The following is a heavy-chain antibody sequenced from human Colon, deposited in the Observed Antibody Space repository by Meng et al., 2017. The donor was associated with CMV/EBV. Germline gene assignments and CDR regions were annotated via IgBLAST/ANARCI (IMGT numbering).Heavy chain of an antibody. Sequence: DSIISNNWWTWVRQTPGKGLEWIGEIYYSRVTNYNPSLKSRVTIFLDKSKNQFSLNLNSVTAADTGVYYCARVKGGCSATSCTLDPWGQGTLVTVSS. V-gene: IGHV4-4*02. CDR2: IYYSRVT. D-gene: IGHD2-2*01. CDR3: ARVKGGCSATSCTLDP. CDR1: DSIISNNW. J-gene: IGHJ5*02.